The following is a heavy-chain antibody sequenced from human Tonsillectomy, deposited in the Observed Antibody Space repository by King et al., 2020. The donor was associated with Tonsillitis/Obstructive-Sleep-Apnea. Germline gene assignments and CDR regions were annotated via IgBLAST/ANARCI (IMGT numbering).Heavy chain of an antibody. CDR1: GRSFSGYY. CDR3: AMGEVGGTTINYYYALDV. J-gene: IGHJ6*02. V-gene: IGHV4-34*01. CDR2: INHSGST. D-gene: IGHD1-26*01. Sequence: VQLQQWGAGLLKPSETLSLTCAVYGRSFSGYYWSWIRQPPGKGLEWIGEINHSGSTNYSPSLKSRVTISIDTSKKQFSLKLSSVTAADTAVYYCAMGEVGGTTINYYYALDVWGQGTTVTFTS.